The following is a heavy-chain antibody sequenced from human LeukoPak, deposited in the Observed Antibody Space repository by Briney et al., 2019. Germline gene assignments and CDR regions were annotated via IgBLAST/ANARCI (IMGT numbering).Heavy chain of an antibody. CDR1: GYSISSGYY. CDR3: AREVVPAAIGVYWYFDL. J-gene: IGHJ2*01. Sequence: SETLSLTCTVSGYSISSGYYWSWIRQPAGKGLEWIGRIYTSGSTNYNPSLKSRVTISVDTSKNQFSLKLSSVTAADTAVYYCAREVVPAAIGVYWYFDLWGRGTLVTVSS. V-gene: IGHV4-61*02. D-gene: IGHD2-2*02. CDR2: IYTSGST.